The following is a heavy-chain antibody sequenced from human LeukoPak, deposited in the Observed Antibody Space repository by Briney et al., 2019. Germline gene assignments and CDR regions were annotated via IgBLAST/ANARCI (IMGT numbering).Heavy chain of an antibody. CDR1: GFTFSSYA. J-gene: IGHJ4*02. CDR2: ISGSGGSA. V-gene: IGHV3-23*01. CDR3: AREAVGATSDY. D-gene: IGHD1-26*01. Sequence: PGGSLRLSCEASGFTFSSYAMSWVRQAPGKGLEWVSSISGSGGSAYYADSVKGRFTISRDNSKNTLYVQMTSLRAEDTAVYYCAREAVGATSDYWGQGTLVTVSS.